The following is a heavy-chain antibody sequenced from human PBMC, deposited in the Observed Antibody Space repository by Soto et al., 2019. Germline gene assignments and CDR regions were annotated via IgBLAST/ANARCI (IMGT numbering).Heavy chain of an antibody. J-gene: IGHJ4*02. CDR2: ISYDGSNK. Sequence: QAGGSLRLSCAASGFTFSSYGMHWVRQAPGKGLEWVAVISYDGSNKYYADSVKGRFTISRDNSKNTLYLQMNSLRAEDTAVYYCAKAITGTTIGYFDYWGQGTLVTVSS. D-gene: IGHD1-7*01. CDR3: AKAITGTTIGYFDY. V-gene: IGHV3-30*18. CDR1: GFTFSSYG.